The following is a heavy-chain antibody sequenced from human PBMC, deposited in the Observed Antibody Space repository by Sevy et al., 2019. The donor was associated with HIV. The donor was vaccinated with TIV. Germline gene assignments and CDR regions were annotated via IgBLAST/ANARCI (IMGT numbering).Heavy chain of an antibody. V-gene: IGHV3-9*01. D-gene: IGHD3-10*01. CDR3: AKDLLPYGSGSYPLDY. J-gene: IGHJ4*02. CDR2: IGWNSGSV. Sequence: SLRLSCAASGFRFEDYGMHWVRRAPGKGLEWVSGIGWNSGSVGYAVSVMGRFTISRDNAKNLLYLQMNSLTSEDTALYYCAKDLLPYGSGSYPLDYWGQGTVVTVSS. CDR1: GFRFEDYG.